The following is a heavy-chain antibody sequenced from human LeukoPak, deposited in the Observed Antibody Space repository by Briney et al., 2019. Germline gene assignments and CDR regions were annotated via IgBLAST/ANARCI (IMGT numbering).Heavy chain of an antibody. CDR1: GFTFSSYA. Sequence: PAGGSLRLSCAASGFTFSSYAMHWVRQAPGKGLEWVAVISYDGSNKYYADSVKGRFTISRDNSKNTLYLQMNSLRAEDTAVYYCARDSSGYYEFDYWGQGTLVTVSS. J-gene: IGHJ4*02. V-gene: IGHV3-30*04. CDR2: ISYDGSNK. D-gene: IGHD3-22*01. CDR3: ARDSSGYYEFDY.